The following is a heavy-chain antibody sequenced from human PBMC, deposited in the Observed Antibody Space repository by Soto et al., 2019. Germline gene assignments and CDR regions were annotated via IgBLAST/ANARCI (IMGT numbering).Heavy chain of an antibody. D-gene: IGHD2-21*02. Sequence: QVQLQESGPGLVKPSQTLSLTCTVSGGSISSGDYYWSWIRQPPAKGLEWIGYIYYSGSTYYNPSLKSRVTISVDTSKSQFSLKLSSVTAADTAVYYCASAGGVVTPDTSNAFDIWGQGTMVTVSS. J-gene: IGHJ3*02. V-gene: IGHV4-30-4*01. CDR1: GGSISSGDYY. CDR3: ASAGGVVTPDTSNAFDI. CDR2: IYYSGST.